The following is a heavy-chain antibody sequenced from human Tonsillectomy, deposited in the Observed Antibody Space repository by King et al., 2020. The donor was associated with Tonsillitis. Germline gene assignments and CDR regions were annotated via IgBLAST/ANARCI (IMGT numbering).Heavy chain of an antibody. CDR3: ARGSAAVAGGFDI. J-gene: IGHJ3*02. D-gene: IGHD6-19*01. Sequence: QVQLQQWGAGLLKPSETLSLTCAVYGGSFSGYYWSWIRQPPGKGLEWIGEINHSGSTNYNPSLKSRVTISVDTSKNQFSLKLSSVTAADTAVYYCARGSAAVAGGFDIWGQGTMVTVSS. CDR1: GGSFSGYY. V-gene: IGHV4-34*01. CDR2: INHSGST.